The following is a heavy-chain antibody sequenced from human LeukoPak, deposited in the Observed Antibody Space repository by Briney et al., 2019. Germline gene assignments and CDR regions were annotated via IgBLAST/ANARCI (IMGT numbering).Heavy chain of an antibody. CDR3: ARDVGGSLDY. Sequence: PGGSLRLSCAASGFTFRSYWMAWVRQAPGKGLEWVANIKEDESAKHQADSVKGRFTISRDNAHNSVYLQMSSLRGEDTAVYYCARDVGGSLDYWGQGTLVTISS. CDR1: GFTFRSYW. V-gene: IGHV3-7*01. J-gene: IGHJ4*02. D-gene: IGHD1-26*01. CDR2: IKEDESAK.